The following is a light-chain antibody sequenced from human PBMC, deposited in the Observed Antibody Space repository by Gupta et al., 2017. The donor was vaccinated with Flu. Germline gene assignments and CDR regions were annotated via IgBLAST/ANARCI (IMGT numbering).Light chain of an antibody. CDR2: AVS. V-gene: IGKV1-8*01. J-gene: IGKJ1*01. Sequence: VDSRSSPSLVGQGSSIYLAWLQQKPGKSPKLLIYAVSTWQCGVPARFSGSGSGTDFTLTISCVEAEDVAVYYCLQYYSYPHTFGPGTKVEI. CDR1: QGSSIY. CDR3: LQYYSYPHT.